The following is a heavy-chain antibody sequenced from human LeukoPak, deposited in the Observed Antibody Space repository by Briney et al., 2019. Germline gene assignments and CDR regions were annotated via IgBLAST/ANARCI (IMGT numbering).Heavy chain of an antibody. CDR3: ARGYCSSTSCYRHFDY. Sequence: SETLSLTCTVSGGSISSYYWSWIRQPAGKGLEWIGRIYTSGSTNYNPSLKSRVTMSVDTSKNQFSLKLSSVTAADTAVYYCARGYCSSTSCYRHFDYWGQGTLVTVSS. CDR1: GGSISSYY. CDR2: IYTSGST. D-gene: IGHD2-2*01. J-gene: IGHJ4*02. V-gene: IGHV4-4*07.